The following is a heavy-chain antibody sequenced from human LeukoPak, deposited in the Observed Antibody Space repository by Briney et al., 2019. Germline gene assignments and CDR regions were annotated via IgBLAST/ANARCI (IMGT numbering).Heavy chain of an antibody. D-gene: IGHD5-18*01. CDR1: GGSISTSNSY. V-gene: IGHV4-39*01. Sequence: TSETLSLTCAVSGGSISTSNSYWGWIRRPPGKGLEWVGSIYYSGSTYYNPSLKSRVTISVDTSKNQFSLKLSSVTAADTAVYYCARLCLVPTAMVTSWYFDLWGRGTLVTVSS. CDR3: ARLCLVPTAMVTSWYFDL. J-gene: IGHJ2*01. CDR2: IYYSGST.